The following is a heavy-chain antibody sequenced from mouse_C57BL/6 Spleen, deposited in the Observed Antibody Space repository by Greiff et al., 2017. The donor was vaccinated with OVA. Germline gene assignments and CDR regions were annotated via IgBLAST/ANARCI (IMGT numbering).Heavy chain of an antibody. V-gene: IGHV1-15*01. Sequence: QVHVKQPGAELVRPGASVTLSCKASGYTFTDYEMHWVKQTPVHGLEWIGAIDPATGGTAYNQKFKGKAILTADKSSSTAYMELRSLTSEDSAVYYCTNYYGSSPFDYWGQGTTLTVSS. J-gene: IGHJ2*01. CDR1: GYTFTDYE. CDR2: IDPATGGT. D-gene: IGHD1-1*01. CDR3: TNYYGSSPFDY.